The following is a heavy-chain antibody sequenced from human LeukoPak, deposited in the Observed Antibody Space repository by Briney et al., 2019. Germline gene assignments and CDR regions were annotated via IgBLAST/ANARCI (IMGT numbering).Heavy chain of an antibody. CDR3: ARHVGGLNWFDP. CDR1: GYSISSGYY. Sequence: PSETLSLTCSVSGYSISSGYYWGWVRQAPGKGLEWIGSIDRSGSTNYNPSLKSRVTISVDTSKNQFSLKLSSVTAADTAVYYCARHVGGLNWFDPWGQGTLVTVSS. J-gene: IGHJ5*02. CDR2: IDRSGST. V-gene: IGHV4-38-2*02. D-gene: IGHD3-10*02.